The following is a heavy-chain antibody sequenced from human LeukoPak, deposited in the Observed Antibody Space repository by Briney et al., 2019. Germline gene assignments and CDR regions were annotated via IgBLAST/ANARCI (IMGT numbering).Heavy chain of an antibody. CDR2: IYPGDSDT. V-gene: IGHV5-51*01. CDR3: ASGYSSNPHGMDV. Sequence: GASLQISFQGSGYSFTSYWIGWVRPLPGKGLEWMGIIYPGDSDTRYSPSFQGQVTISADKSISTAYLQWSSLKASDTAMYYCASGYSSNPHGMDVWGQGTTVTVSS. D-gene: IGHD6-13*01. CDR1: GYSFTSYW. J-gene: IGHJ6*02.